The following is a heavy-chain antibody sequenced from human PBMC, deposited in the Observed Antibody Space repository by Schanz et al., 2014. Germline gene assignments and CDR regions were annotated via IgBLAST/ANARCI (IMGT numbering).Heavy chain of an antibody. CDR1: GYTFTNFF. J-gene: IGHJ4*02. CDR2: IIPILGIA. Sequence: QVHLVQSGAEVHKPGASLKISCKASGYTFTNFFLHWVRQAPGQGLEWMGRIIPILGIATYAQKFQGRLTITADTSTTTAYMELSGLRSEDTAVYYCARDRLECGAECYSVEVFEIWGQGTLVIVSS. V-gene: IGHV1-69*09. D-gene: IGHD2-21*01. CDR3: ARDRLECGAECYSVEVFEI.